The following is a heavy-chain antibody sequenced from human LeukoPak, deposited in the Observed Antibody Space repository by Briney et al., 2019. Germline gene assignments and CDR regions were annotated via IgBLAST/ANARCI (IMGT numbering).Heavy chain of an antibody. J-gene: IGHJ4*02. CDR1: GGTFSSYA. V-gene: IGHV1-69*04. CDR3: ARSSGVNNYFDY. CDR2: IIPILGIA. D-gene: IGHD7-27*01. Sequence: GASVKVSCKASGGTFSSYAISWVRQAPGQGLEWMGRIIPILGIANYAQKFQGRVTITADKSTSTAYMELSSLRSEDTAVYYCARSSGVNNYFDYWGQGTPVTVSS.